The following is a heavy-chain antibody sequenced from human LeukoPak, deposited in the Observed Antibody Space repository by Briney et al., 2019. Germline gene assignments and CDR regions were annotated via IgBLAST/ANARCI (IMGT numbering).Heavy chain of an antibody. CDR3: VRERFHGSGAPKFDF. Sequence: PGGSLRLSCAASGFTFSSYGMTWVRQAPGKGLEWVSIISRASESIFYADSVKGRFTISRDNAKNSLYLQMNGLRAEDTAVYYCVRERFHGSGAPKFDFWGRGTLLTVSS. CDR2: ISRASESI. V-gene: IGHV3-21*01. J-gene: IGHJ4*02. CDR1: GFTFSSYG. D-gene: IGHD3-10*01.